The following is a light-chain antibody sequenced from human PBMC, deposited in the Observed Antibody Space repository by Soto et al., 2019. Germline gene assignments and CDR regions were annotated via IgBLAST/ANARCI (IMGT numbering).Light chain of an antibody. V-gene: IGLV1-47*01. Sequence: QSVLTQPPSASGTPGQRVTISCSGSSSNIGTNYVYWYQQLPGTAPTLLIYRNSQWPSGVPDRFSGSKSGTSASLAISGLRSEDEADYYCAAWDASLSGWVFGGGTKITVL. CDR2: RNS. CDR1: SSNIGTNY. CDR3: AAWDASLSGWV. J-gene: IGLJ3*02.